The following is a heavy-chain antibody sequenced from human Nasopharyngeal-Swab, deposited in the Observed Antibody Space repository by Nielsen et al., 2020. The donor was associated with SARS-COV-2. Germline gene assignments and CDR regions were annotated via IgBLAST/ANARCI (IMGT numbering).Heavy chain of an antibody. D-gene: IGHD3-3*01. Sequence: ASAKVYCMASVYTFTCSVLTWERLVTGQALALLGWMNPNSGNTGYAQKFQGRVTMTRNTSISTAYMELSSLRSEDTAVYYCARLSNYDFWSGYYAYRDVGGKGTAVSVSS. CDR1: VYTFTCSV. CDR2: MNPNSGNT. J-gene: IGHJ6*03. V-gene: IGHV1-8*01. CDR3: ARLSNYDFWSGYYAYRDV.